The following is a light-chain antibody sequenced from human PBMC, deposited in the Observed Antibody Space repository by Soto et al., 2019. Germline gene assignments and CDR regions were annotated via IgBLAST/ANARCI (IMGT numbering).Light chain of an antibody. V-gene: IGKV3-15*01. Sequence: EIVMTQSPATLSVSPGERATHSCRASQSVSSNLAWYQQKPGQAPRLLIYGASGRATGIPARFSGSGSGTEFTLTISSLQSEDFAVYYCQHYNNWPFTFGQGTKLEIK. CDR3: QHYNNWPFT. CDR2: GAS. J-gene: IGKJ2*01. CDR1: QSVSSN.